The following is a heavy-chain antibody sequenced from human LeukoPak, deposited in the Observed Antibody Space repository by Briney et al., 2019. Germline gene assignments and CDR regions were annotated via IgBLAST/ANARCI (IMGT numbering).Heavy chain of an antibody. J-gene: IGHJ4*02. V-gene: IGHV4-4*09. CDR3: ARLKPNYLGTFDS. Sequence: PSETLSTTCTVSGVSIIDHDWGWIRQPPGKGLEWIGNIYSSGNTYFNPSLRSRVATSVDTSKNQFSLSLTSVTAADTAMFYCARLKPNYLGTFDSWGQGALVTVSS. CDR2: IYSSGNT. D-gene: IGHD7-27*01. CDR1: GVSIIDHD.